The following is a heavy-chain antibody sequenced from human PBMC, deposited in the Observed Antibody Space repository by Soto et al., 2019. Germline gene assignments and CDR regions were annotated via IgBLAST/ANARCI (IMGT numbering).Heavy chain of an antibody. CDR1: GGSFNRHT. CDR2: IIPIFGTA. D-gene: IGHD3-22*01. Sequence: QVQLVQSGAEVRKPGSSVRVTCKASGGSFNRHTISWVRQAPGQALEWRGGIIPIFGTANHAQKYQGRVTIIAGESTSTVYMELGSLRSEDTAIYYCARGWGYDSTDYYYAYWGQGTLVIVCS. V-gene: IGHV1-69*01. CDR3: ARGWGYDSTDYYYAY. J-gene: IGHJ4*02.